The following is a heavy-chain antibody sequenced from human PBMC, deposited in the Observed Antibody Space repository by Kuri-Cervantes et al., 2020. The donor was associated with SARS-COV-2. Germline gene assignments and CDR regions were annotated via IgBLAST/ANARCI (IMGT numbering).Heavy chain of an antibody. CDR1: GYTFTSYA. CDR2: SNAGNGNT. V-gene: IGHV1-3*02. Sequence: ASVKVSCKASGYTFTSYAMHWVRQAPGQRLEWMGWSNAGNGNTKYSQEFQGRVTITRDTSASTAYMELSSLRSEDTAVYYCATDFAYSGSLWMGYWGQGTLVTVSS. CDR3: ATDFAYSGSLWMGY. J-gene: IGHJ4*02. D-gene: IGHD1-26*01.